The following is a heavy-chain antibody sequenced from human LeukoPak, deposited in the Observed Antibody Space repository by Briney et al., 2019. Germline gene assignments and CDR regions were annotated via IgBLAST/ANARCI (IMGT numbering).Heavy chain of an antibody. CDR2: IKQDGSEK. CDR3: ARDRSGSYAWFDP. Sequence: GGSLRLSCAASGFTFSSYWMSWVRQAPGKGLEWVANIKQDGSEKYYVDSVKGRFIISRDNAKNSLYLQMNSLRAEDTAVYYCARDRSGSYAWFDPWGQGTLVTVSS. J-gene: IGHJ5*02. V-gene: IGHV3-7*01. D-gene: IGHD1-26*01. CDR1: GFTFSSYW.